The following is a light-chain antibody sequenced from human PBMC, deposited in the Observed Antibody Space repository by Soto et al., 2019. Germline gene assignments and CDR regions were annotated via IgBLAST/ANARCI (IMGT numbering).Light chain of an antibody. V-gene: IGKV3-20*01. J-gene: IGKJ3*01. CDR3: QQYGSSPFT. CDR1: QSVSSSY. CDR2: RAS. Sequence: ELVLTQSPGTLPLSPGERATLSCRASQSVSSSYLAWYQQKPGQAPRPLIYRASFRSTGIPDVLSGSRFGPYFTLSSSILGPEDFAVYYCQQYGSSPFTFGPGTKVDIK.